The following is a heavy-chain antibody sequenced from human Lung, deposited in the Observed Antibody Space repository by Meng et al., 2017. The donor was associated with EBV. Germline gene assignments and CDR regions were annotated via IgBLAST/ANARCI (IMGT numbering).Heavy chain of an antibody. Sequence: VHLLQSGDEVKKPGASVRVSWEASGYTFASYGISWLRQAPGQGLEWMGWFVNNVDTYSAQKFQGRVTMTTDTHTSTAFMELRSLRSDDTAVYYCARGTPGRSYSDYWGQGTLVTVSS. CDR2: FVNNVDT. J-gene: IGHJ4*02. V-gene: IGHV1-18*01. D-gene: IGHD3-10*01. CDR3: ARGTPGRSYSDY. CDR1: GYTFASYG.